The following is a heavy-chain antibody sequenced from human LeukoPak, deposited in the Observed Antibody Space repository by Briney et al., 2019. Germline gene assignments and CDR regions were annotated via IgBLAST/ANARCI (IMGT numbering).Heavy chain of an antibody. J-gene: IGHJ5*01. CDR2: ISGSGGST. D-gene: IGHD5-18*01. CDR1: GFTFRRYG. Sequence: GGTLRLSCAASGFTFRRYGMSWVRQAPGKGLEWVSAISGSGGSTYYGDSVKGRFTISRDNSKNTLFLQMNSLRAEDTAVYYCAKEMWTHLFWFDSWGQGTLVTVSS. V-gene: IGHV3-23*01. CDR3: AKEMWTHLFWFDS.